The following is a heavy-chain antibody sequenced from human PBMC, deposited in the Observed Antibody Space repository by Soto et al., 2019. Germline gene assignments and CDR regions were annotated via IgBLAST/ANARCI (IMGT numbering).Heavy chain of an antibody. CDR3: AKGGRED. CDR2: ISYDGSNK. J-gene: IGHJ4*02. CDR1: GFTFSGYG. Sequence: PGGSLRLSCAASGFTFSGYGMHWVRQAPGKGLEWVAVISYDGSNKYYADSVKGRFTISRDNSKNTLYLQMNSLRAEDTAVYYCAKGGREDWGQGTLVTVSS. V-gene: IGHV3-30*18. D-gene: IGHD1-26*01.